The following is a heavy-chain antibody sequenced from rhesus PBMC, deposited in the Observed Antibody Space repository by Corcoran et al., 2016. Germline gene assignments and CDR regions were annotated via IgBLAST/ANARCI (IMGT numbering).Heavy chain of an antibody. J-gene: IGHJ6*01. CDR1: GYSFTSYW. D-gene: IGHD1-26*01. CDR2: IDPSVSDT. CDR3: AKDRNWNYGLDS. Sequence: EVQLVQSGAEVKRPGESLKISCKTSGYSFTSYWISWVRQMPGKGLEWMGAIDPSVSDTRYNPPFQGQVTNSADKSISTAYLQWSRLKASDTATYYCAKDRNWNYGLDSWGQGVVVTVSS. V-gene: IGHV5-20*01.